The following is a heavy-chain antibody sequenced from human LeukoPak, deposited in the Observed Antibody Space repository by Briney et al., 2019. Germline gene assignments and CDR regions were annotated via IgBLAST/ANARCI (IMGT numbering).Heavy chain of an antibody. J-gene: IGHJ4*02. CDR2: IYYSGST. CDR3: ARVRYSSGWYLADY. Sequence: SETLSLTCNVSGASVSSGSYYWSWIRQPPGKELEWIGYIYYSGSTNYNPSLKSRITISVDTSKNQFSLKLSSVIAADTAVYYCARVRYSSGWYLADYWGQGTLVTVSS. CDR1: GASVSSGSYY. V-gene: IGHV4-61*01. D-gene: IGHD6-19*01.